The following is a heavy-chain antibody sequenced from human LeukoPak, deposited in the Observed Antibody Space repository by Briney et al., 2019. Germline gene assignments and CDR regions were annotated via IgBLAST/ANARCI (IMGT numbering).Heavy chain of an antibody. CDR1: GFTFSSYA. CDR3: ARDLTVTTGSYYYYYVMDV. J-gene: IGHJ6*02. Sequence: GGSLRLSCAASGFTFSSYAMHWVRQAPGKGLEWVAVISYDGSNKYYADSVKGRFTISRDNSKNTLYLQMNSLRAEDTAVYYCARDLTVTTGSYYYYYVMDVWGQGTTVTVSS. D-gene: IGHD4-17*01. CDR2: ISYDGSNK. V-gene: IGHV3-30*04.